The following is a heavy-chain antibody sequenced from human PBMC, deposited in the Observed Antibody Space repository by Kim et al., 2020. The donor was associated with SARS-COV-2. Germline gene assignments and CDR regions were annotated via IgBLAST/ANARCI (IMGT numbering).Heavy chain of an antibody. CDR1: GFTFSSYW. CDR3: MGGPAGDY. CDR2: IKRDGSEK. Sequence: GGSLRLSCAASGFTFSSYWMTWVRQGLGKGLEWVGDIKRDGSEKYDMDSVKGQFTISRDNAKTSLYLQMNSLRAEATAVYYCMGGPAGDYWGQGPLVTVSS. J-gene: IGHJ4*02. D-gene: IGHD6-25*01. V-gene: IGHV3-7*01.